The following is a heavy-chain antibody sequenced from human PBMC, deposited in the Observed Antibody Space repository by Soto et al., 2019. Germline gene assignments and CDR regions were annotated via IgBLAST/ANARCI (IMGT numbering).Heavy chain of an antibody. CDR1: GYSFTSYG. D-gene: IGHD3-22*01. CDR3: ARDSSSIYYDSSGYYPRPGFAS. Sequence: ASVKVSCKASGYSFTSYGISWVRQAPGQGLEWMGWISAYNGNTNYAQNLQGRVTMTTDTSTSTAYMELRSLRSDDTAVYYCARDSSSIYYDSSGYYPRPGFASWGQGSLVTVSS. CDR2: ISAYNGNT. V-gene: IGHV1-18*01. J-gene: IGHJ5*01.